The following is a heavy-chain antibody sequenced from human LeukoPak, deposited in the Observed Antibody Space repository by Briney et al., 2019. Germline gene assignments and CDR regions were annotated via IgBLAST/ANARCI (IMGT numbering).Heavy chain of an antibody. CDR3: ASWAGGNAPVASFDY. Sequence: GASVEVSCKPSGYTLTGYYMHWMRQAPGQGLEWVGWINLNSGDTNYAQKFQGRVTITRDTSISTAYMELRRLRSDDTAVYYCASWAGGNAPVASFDYWGQGTLVTVSS. D-gene: IGHD1-14*01. CDR1: GYTLTGYY. J-gene: IGHJ4*02. V-gene: IGHV1-2*02. CDR2: INLNSGDT.